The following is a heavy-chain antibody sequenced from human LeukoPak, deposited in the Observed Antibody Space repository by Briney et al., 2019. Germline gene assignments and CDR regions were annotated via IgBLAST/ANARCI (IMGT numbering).Heavy chain of an antibody. CDR2: ISGSATST. CDR1: GFTFRSYA. V-gene: IGHV3-23*01. J-gene: IGHJ3*02. D-gene: IGHD1-14*01. Sequence: GGSLRLSCAASGFTFRSYAMSWIRQAPGKGLEWVSGISGSATSTYYADSVKGRFTISRDNSKNTLYLQMNSLRAEDTAVYYCAKDREGRSRGGTGAFDIWGQGTMVTVSS. CDR3: AKDREGRSRGGTGAFDI.